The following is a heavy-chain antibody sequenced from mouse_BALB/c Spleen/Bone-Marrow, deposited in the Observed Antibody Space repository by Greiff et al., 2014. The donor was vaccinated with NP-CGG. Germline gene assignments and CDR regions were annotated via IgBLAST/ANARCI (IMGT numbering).Heavy chain of an antibody. CDR1: GYTFTSYW. J-gene: IGHJ2*01. V-gene: IGHV1-5*01. Sequence: VQLQQSGTVLARPGASVKMSCKASGYTFTSYWMHWVKQRPGQGLEWIGTIYPGNSDTTYNQKFKGKAKLTAVTSTSTAYMELSSLTNEDSVVYYCTTLARNYFDYWGQGTTLTVSS. CDR3: TTLARNYFDY. CDR2: IYPGNSDT.